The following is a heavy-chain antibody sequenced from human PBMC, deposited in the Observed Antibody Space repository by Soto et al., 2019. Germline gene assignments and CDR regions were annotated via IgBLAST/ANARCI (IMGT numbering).Heavy chain of an antibody. CDR3: AIYLWGYCRTDCYPLDV. CDR1: GDSISSGYW. D-gene: IGHD2-21*02. Sequence: PSETLSLTCAVSGDSISSGYWWNWVRQPPGKGLEWIGEIYHSGSINYNPALKSRLTISLDKSKNQFSLKLGSVTAADTAVYYYAIYLWGYCRTDCYPLDVCGQGTTVTVSS. J-gene: IGHJ6*02. V-gene: IGHV4-4*02. CDR2: IYHSGSI.